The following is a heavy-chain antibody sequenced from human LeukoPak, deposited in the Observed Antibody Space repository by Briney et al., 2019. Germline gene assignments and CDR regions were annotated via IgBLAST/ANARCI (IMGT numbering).Heavy chain of an antibody. CDR3: ARDGGLAPYSSSTPFDY. V-gene: IGHV3-33*01. CDR2: IWYDGSMI. Sequence: GGSLRLSCAASGFTFSSYGMHWVRQAPGKGLEWVAVIWYDGSMIYYADSVKGRFTISRDNSNNTLYLQMNSLKGEDTAVYYCARDGGLAPYSSSTPFDYWGQGTLVTVSS. CDR1: GFTFSSYG. D-gene: IGHD6-6*01. J-gene: IGHJ4*02.